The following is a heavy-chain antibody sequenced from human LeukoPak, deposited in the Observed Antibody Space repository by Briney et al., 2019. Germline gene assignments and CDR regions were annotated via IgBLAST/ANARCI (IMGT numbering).Heavy chain of an antibody. D-gene: IGHD2-21*01. CDR3: ARAYSNYADYAFDI. CDR2: IYSGGST. J-gene: IGHJ3*02. CDR1: GFTVSSNY. Sequence: GGSLRLSCAASGFTVSSNYMSWVRQAPGKGLEWVSVIYSGGSTYYADSVKGRFTISRDNSKNTLYLQMNGLRAEDTAVYYCARAYSNYADYAFDIWGQGTMVTVSS. V-gene: IGHV3-53*01.